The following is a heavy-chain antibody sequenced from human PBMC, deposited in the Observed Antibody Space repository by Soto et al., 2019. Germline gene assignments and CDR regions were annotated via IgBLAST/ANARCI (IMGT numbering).Heavy chain of an antibody. V-gene: IGHV4-31*03. CDR2: ISYGGST. CDR3: AKVGPYDSGSYMFRHNWFGP. Sequence: SESLSLTCTVSGGSINRGGYCWSWIRQHPGKSLDWIGCISYGGSTSYNPSLKSRVNISVDTSKNQFSLQMNSLRAEDTAVYYCAKVGPYDSGSYMFRHNWFGPWGPGTLVTVSS. J-gene: IGHJ5*02. D-gene: IGHD3-10*01. CDR1: GGSINRGGYC.